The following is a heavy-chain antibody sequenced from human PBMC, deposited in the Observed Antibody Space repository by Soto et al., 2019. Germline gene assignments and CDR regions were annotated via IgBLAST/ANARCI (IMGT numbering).Heavy chain of an antibody. CDR3: VRDQGSGCPHLNSFDY. J-gene: IGHJ4*02. V-gene: IGHV3-33*01. CDR2: IWYDGTNK. Sequence: QVQLVESGGGVVQPGRSRRLSCAASGFTFNLYGMHWVRQAPGKGLEWVAVIWYDGTNKYYADSVKGRFTISRDNSKNTLDLQMDSLRAEDRAVYYCVRDQGSGCPHLNSFDYWGQGTLVTVSS. CDR1: GFTFNLYG. D-gene: IGHD6-19*01.